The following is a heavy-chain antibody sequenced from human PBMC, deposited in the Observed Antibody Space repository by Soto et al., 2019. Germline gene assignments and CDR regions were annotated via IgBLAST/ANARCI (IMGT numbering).Heavy chain of an antibody. CDR2: IKSKTDGGTT. J-gene: IGHJ4*02. D-gene: IGHD5-12*01. CDR3: TTATRDGYNFEIDY. CDR1: GFTFSNAW. V-gene: IGHV3-15*07. Sequence: PGGSLRLSCAASGFTFSNAWMNWVRQAPGKGLEWVGRIKSKTDGGTTDYAAPVKGRFTISRDDSKNTLYLQMNSLKTEDTAVYYCTTATRDGYNFEIDYWGQGTLVTVSS.